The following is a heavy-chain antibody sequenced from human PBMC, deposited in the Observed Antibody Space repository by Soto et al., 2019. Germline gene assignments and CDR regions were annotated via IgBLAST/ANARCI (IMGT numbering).Heavy chain of an antibody. J-gene: IGHJ5*02. V-gene: IGHV4-59*01. CDR2: IYYSGST. Sequence: KPSETLSLTCTVSGGSISSYYWSWIRQPPGKGLEWIGYIYYSGSTNYNPSLKSRVTISVDTSKNQFSLKLSSVTAADTAVYYCARELYYYDSSGYLLGGFDPWGQGTLVTVSS. D-gene: IGHD3-22*01. CDR3: ARELYYYDSSGYLLGGFDP. CDR1: GGSISSYY.